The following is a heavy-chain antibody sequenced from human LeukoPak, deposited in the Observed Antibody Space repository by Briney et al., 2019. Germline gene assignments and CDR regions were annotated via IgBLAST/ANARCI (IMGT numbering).Heavy chain of an antibody. D-gene: IGHD2-2*03. V-gene: IGHV4-34*01. CDR2: INHSGST. Sequence: SETLSLTCAVYGGSFSGYYWSWIRQPPGKGLEWIGEINHSGSTNYNPSLKSRVTISVDTSKNQFSLKLSSVTAADTAVYYCARGLGSCSSTSCPRRFDYWGQGTLVTVSS. J-gene: IGHJ4*02. CDR3: ARGLGSCSSTSCPRRFDY. CDR1: GGSFSGYY.